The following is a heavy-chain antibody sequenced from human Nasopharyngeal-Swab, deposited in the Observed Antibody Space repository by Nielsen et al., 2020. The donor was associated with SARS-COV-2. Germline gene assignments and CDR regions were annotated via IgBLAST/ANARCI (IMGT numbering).Heavy chain of an antibody. V-gene: IGHV5-51*01. D-gene: IGHD1-26*01. Sequence: GGSLRLSCQASGYIFTNYWIGWVRQMPGKGLEWMAIIYPGDSDTRYSPSFQGQVTISVDKSINTAFLHSSSLKASDIATYYCARSGTYYGMDVWGQGTTVIVSS. CDR1: GYIFTNYW. CDR3: ARSGTYYGMDV. CDR2: IYPGDSDT. J-gene: IGHJ6*02.